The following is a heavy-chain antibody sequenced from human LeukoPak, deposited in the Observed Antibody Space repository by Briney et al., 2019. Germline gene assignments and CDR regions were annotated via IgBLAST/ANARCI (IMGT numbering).Heavy chain of an antibody. CDR2: IIPILGLA. Sequence: SVKVSCKASGDTFSSTAITWVRQAPGQGLDWMGRIIPILGLANYAQRFQGRVTISADNSTSTTYLELSSLTFEDTAVYYCARVPLYSLWGPWFDPWGQGTLVTVSA. D-gene: IGHD5-18*01. CDR1: GDTFSSTA. V-gene: IGHV1-69*04. J-gene: IGHJ5*02. CDR3: ARVPLYSLWGPWFDP.